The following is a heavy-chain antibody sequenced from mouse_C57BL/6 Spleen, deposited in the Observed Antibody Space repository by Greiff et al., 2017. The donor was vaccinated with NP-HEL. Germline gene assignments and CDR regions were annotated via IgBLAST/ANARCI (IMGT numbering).Heavy chain of an antibody. J-gene: IGHJ1*03. CDR1: GYTFTSYW. CDR2: IDPSDSYT. D-gene: IGHD1-1*01. V-gene: IGHV1-69*01. CDR3: ARRYYGSRRYFDV. Sequence: QVQLQQPGAELVMPGASVKLSCKASGYTFTSYWMHWVKQRPGQGLDWIGEIDPSDSYTNYNQKFKGKSTLTVDKSSSTAYMQLSSLTSEDSAVYYCARRYYGSRRYFDVWGTGTTVTVSS.